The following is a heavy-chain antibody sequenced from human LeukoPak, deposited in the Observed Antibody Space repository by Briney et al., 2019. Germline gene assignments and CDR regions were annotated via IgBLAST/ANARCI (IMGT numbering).Heavy chain of an antibody. CDR3: ARDRGHGGNSWDY. Sequence: GASVKVSCKVSGYTFTVYYMHWVRQAPGQGLEWLGWINPNSGGTNYAQNFQGRVTMTRDTSISTAYMELSRLRSDDTAVYYCARDRGHGGNSWDYWGQGTLVTVSS. CDR2: INPNSGGT. J-gene: IGHJ4*02. CDR1: GYTFTVYY. D-gene: IGHD4-23*01. V-gene: IGHV1-2*02.